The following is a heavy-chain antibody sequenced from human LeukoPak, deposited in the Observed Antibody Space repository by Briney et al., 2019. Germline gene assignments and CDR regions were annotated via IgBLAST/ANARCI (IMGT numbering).Heavy chain of an antibody. D-gene: IGHD4-17*01. CDR1: GGSFSGYY. V-gene: IGHV4-34*01. J-gene: IGHJ6*02. CDR2: IYYSGST. Sequence: PSETLSLTCAVYGGSFSGYYWSWIRQPPGKGLEWIGSIYYSGSTYYNPSLKSRVTISVDTSKNQFSLKLSSVTAADTAVYYCATFDYGDYGMDVWGQGTTVTVSS. CDR3: ATFDYGDYGMDV.